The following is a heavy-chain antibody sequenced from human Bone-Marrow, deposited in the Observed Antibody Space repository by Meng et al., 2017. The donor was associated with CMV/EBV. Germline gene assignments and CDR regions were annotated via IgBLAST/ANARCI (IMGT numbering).Heavy chain of an antibody. CDR2: IYSGGST. CDR1: GFVFSGSY. CDR3: LRGTGRAGFDY. J-gene: IGHJ4*02. D-gene: IGHD7-27*01. Sequence: LSCAVSGFVFSGSYVSLVRRAPGKGLEGVSAIYSGGSTYYADSVKGRFTISRHNSENTVYLQMNSLRPEDTAVYYCLRGTGRAGFDYWGRGTLVTVSS. V-gene: IGHV3-53*04.